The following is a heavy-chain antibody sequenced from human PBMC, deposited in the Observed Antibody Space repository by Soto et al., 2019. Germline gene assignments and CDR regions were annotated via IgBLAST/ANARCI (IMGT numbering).Heavy chain of an antibody. V-gene: IGHV4-61*01. CDR2: MSHSGGT. Sequence: SETLSLTCAVYGGFVSSGSYYWSWIRQPPGKGMEWIGEMSHSGGTHFIPSLKSRVTISVDTSKNQFSLKMSSVTAADTSLYYCARVERGTATTVVDAFDIWGPGTMVTVSS. CDR1: GGFVSSGSYY. J-gene: IGHJ3*02. CDR3: ARVERGTATTVVDAFDI. D-gene: IGHD1-1*01.